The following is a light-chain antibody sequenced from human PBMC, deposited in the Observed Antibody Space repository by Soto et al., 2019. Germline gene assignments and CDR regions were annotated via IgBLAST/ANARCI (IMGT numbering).Light chain of an antibody. Sequence: DILMTQSPATLPVSLGDRVTLTCRASQSISVFLACYQKNPRRAPKLLIYASSTLESVVPTRFSSSGSETVFLLTISRLQPDDAANYCWQQDKQYSTFGQGTKLEIK. CDR3: QQDKQYST. J-gene: IGKJ2*01. CDR2: ASS. V-gene: IGKV1-5*01. CDR1: QSISVF.